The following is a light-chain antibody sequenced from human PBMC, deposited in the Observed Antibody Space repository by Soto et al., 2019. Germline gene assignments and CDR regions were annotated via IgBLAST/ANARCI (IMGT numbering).Light chain of an antibody. CDR1: QSVSSSY. CDR3: QQYGSSSPIT. Sequence: EIVLTQSPGTLSLSPGERATLSCRASQSVSSSYLAWYQQKPGQAPSLLIYGASSRATGIPDRFSGSGSGTDFTLTIRKLEPEDFAAYYCQQYGSSSPITFGQGTRLEIK. CDR2: GAS. J-gene: IGKJ5*01. V-gene: IGKV3-20*01.